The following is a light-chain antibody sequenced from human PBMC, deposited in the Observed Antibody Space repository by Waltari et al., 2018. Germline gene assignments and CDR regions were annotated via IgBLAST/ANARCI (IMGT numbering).Light chain of an antibody. J-gene: IGLJ1*01. CDR1: SSDIGGYNR. CDR2: EVS. V-gene: IGLV2-8*01. CDR3: SSYPGSNTYI. Sequence: QAALTQPPSMSGSPGQSVTISCTGTSSDIGGYNRVSWYQQHPGKAPKVMIYEVSQRPSGCSDRFSGSKSGNTASLTISVLQADDEADYYCSSYPGSNTYIFGAGTRLTVL.